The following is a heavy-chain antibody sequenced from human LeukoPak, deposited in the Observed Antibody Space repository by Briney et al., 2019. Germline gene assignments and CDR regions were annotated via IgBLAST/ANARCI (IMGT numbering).Heavy chain of an antibody. CDR1: GGSFSGYY. D-gene: IGHD4-17*01. J-gene: IGHJ5*02. CDR3: AGGGDYVWFDP. V-gene: IGHV4-34*01. CDR2: INHTGST. Sequence: SETLSLTCAVYGGSFSGYYWSWIRQPPGKGLEWIGEINHTGSTNYNPSLKSRVTISVDTSKNQFSLKLSSVTAADTAVYYCAGGGDYVWFDPWGQRTLVTVSS.